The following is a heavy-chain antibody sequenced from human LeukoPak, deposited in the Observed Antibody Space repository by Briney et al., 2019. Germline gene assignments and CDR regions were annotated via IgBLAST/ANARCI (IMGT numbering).Heavy chain of an antibody. Sequence: SETLSLTCTVSGGSISSYYWSWIRQPAGKGLEWIGRIYTSGSTNYNPSLKSRGTISVDKSKNQFSLKLSSVTAADTAVYYCARDSPGGVVGATDYYYMDVWGKGTTVTVSS. D-gene: IGHD1-26*01. CDR3: ARDSPGGVVGATDYYYMDV. CDR1: GGSISSYY. CDR2: IYTSGST. J-gene: IGHJ6*03. V-gene: IGHV4-4*07.